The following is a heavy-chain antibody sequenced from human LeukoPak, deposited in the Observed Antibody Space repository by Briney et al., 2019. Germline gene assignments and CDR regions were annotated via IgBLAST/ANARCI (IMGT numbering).Heavy chain of an antibody. Sequence: GGSLRLSCAASGFTFSSYAMHWVRQAPGKGLEWVAVISYDGSNKYYADSVKGRFTISRDNSKNTLYLQMNSLRAEDTAVYYCARERPGSTSPIHPWFDPWGQGTLVTVSS. CDR3: ARERPGSTSPIHPWFDP. J-gene: IGHJ5*02. D-gene: IGHD2-2*01. CDR2: ISYDGSNK. V-gene: IGHV3-30-3*01. CDR1: GFTFSSYA.